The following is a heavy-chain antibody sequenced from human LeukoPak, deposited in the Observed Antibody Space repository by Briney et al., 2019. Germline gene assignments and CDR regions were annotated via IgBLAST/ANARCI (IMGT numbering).Heavy chain of an antibody. CDR3: ARVAPHDYSNYYFDY. Sequence: GASVKVSCKASGYTFTSYVINWVRQATGQGLEWMGWMNPNSGNTGYAQKFQGRVTINRNTSISTAYMELSRLRSEETAVYYCARVAPHDYSNYYFDYWGQGTLVTVSS. CDR2: MNPNSGNT. D-gene: IGHD4-11*01. V-gene: IGHV1-8*03. J-gene: IGHJ4*02. CDR1: GYTFTSYV.